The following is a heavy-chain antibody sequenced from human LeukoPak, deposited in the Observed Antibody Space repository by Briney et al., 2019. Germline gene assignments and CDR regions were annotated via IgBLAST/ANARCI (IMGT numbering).Heavy chain of an antibody. D-gene: IGHD1-26*01. J-gene: IGHJ6*03. CDR2: INPNSGGT. Sequence: ASVKVSCKASGYTFTGYYTHWVRQAPGQGLEWMGWINPNSGGTNYAQKFQGRVTMTRDTSISTAYMELSRLRSDDTAVYYCARDKVGATPKGYYYYYMDVWGKGTTVTVSS. V-gene: IGHV1-2*02. CDR1: GYTFTGYY. CDR3: ARDKVGATPKGYYYYYMDV.